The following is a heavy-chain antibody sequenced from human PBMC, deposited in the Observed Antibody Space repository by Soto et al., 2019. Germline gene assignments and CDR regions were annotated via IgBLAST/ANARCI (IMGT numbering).Heavy chain of an antibody. CDR3: ARGRYCLTGRCFPNWFDS. D-gene: IGHD7-27*01. CDR2: ISHLEST. CDR1: GASISYGGFS. Sequence: SETLSLTCTVSGASISYGGFSWSWIRQSPGKGLEWIGYISHLESTYFHPSFKSRLTMSIDRTRNQFSLKLTSVTAADTAVYFCARGRYCLTGRCFPNWFDSWGQGALVTVSS. V-gene: IGHV4-30-2*06. J-gene: IGHJ5*01.